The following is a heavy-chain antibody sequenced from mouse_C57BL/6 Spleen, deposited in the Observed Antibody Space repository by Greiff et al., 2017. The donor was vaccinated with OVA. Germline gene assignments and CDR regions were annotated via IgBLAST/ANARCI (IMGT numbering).Heavy chain of an antibody. V-gene: IGHV3-6*01. CDR2: ISYDGSN. CDR3: AREGSNYGCAY. Sequence: DVQLQESGPGLVKPSQSLSLSCSVTGYSITSGYYWYWIRQFPGNKLEWMGYISYDGSNNYNPSLKNRISITRDTSKNQFFLKLNSVTTEDTATYYCAREGSNYGCAYWGQGTLVTVSA. J-gene: IGHJ3*01. CDR1: GYSITSGYY. D-gene: IGHD2-5*01.